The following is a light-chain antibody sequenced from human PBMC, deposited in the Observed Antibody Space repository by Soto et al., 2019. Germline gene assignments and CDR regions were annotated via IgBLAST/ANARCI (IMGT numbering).Light chain of an antibody. J-gene: IGKJ5*01. CDR3: QQYNNRPPIT. V-gene: IGKV3-15*01. CDR2: GAS. Sequence: EIVMTQSPATLSVSPGERATLSCRASQSVSSNLAWYQQKPGQAPRLLIYGASTKATGIPARFSGSGSGTEFTLPISSLQSEDFAVYYCQQYNNRPPITFGQGTRLEIK. CDR1: QSVSSN.